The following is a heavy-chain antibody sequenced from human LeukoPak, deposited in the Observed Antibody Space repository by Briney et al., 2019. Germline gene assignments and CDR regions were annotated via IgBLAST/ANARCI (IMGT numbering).Heavy chain of an antibody. CDR3: ATRLCSTSGCRAYPQYSLDI. CDR1: GFTFSGYW. V-gene: IGHV3-7*01. D-gene: IGHD2-8*01. Sequence: GGSLRLSCAASGFTFSGYWMSWVRQAPGKGLEWVANIKEDGSEKNYVDSVRGRFTISRDNAKNSLYLQMNSLRAEDTAVYHCATRLCSTSGCRAYPQYSLDIWGRGTTVTVSS. J-gene: IGHJ6*04. CDR2: IKEDGSEK.